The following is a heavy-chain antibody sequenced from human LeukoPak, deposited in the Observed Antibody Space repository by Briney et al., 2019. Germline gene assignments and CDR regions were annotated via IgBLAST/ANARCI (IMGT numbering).Heavy chain of an antibody. J-gene: IGHJ4*02. Sequence: GGSLRLSCAASGFTFSSYWMHWVRQVPGKGLEWVSHINSDGSSTRYADSVKGRFTISRDNAKNTLYLQMNSLRAEDTAAYYCARAAIAALDYWGQGTLVTVSS. CDR3: ARAAIAALDY. D-gene: IGHD6-6*01. V-gene: IGHV3-74*01. CDR1: GFTFSSYW. CDR2: INSDGSST.